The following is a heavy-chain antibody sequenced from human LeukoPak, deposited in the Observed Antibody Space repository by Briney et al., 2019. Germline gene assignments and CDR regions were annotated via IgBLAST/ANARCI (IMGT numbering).Heavy chain of an antibody. CDR2: ILYDGNKE. Sequence: GGSLRLSCAASGFIFSNYGMHWVRQTPGGGREWVTFILYDGNKEDYAESVKGRFTISRDNSKNTLYLHMNSLRSEDTAVYYCARDLRYCSSTSCLSWAHYYYYYMDVWGKGTTVTVSS. J-gene: IGHJ6*03. CDR3: ARDLRYCSSTSCLSWAHYYYYYMDV. V-gene: IGHV3-30*02. D-gene: IGHD2-2*01. CDR1: GFIFSNYG.